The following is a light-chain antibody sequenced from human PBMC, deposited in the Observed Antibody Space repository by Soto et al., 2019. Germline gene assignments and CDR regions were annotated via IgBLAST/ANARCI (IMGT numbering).Light chain of an antibody. V-gene: IGLV3-21*04. CDR2: YDS. CDR3: XVWDSSSDHVV. CDR1: NIGSKS. Sequence: SYELTQPPSVSVAPGKTARITCGGNNIGSKSVHWYQQKPGQAPVLVIYYDSDRPSGIPERFSGFNSGNTATLTISRVEAXXXXXXXXXVWDSSSDHVVFGGGTKL. J-gene: IGLJ2*01.